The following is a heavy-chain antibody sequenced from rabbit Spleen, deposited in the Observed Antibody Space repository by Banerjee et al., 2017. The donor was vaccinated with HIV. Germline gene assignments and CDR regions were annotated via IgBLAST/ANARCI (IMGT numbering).Heavy chain of an antibody. CDR2: INTYTARP. CDR3: ARDLVGVIGWNFYL. J-gene: IGHJ4*01. V-gene: IGHV1S45*01. D-gene: IGHD2-1*01. Sequence: QEQLVESGGGLVKPEGSLTLTCKASGFSFSDRDVMCWVRQAPGKGLQWIACINTYTARPVYATWASGRFTISRTSSTTVTLRMTSLTAADRATYFCARDLVGVIGWNFYLWGQGTLVTVS. CDR1: GFSFSDRDV.